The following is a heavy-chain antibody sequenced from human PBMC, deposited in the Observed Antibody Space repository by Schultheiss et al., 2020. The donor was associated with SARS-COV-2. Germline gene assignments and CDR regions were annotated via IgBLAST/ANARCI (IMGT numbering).Heavy chain of an antibody. CDR2: ISYDGSNK. CDR3: ARVHVIRGVIDY. V-gene: IGHV3-30*03. J-gene: IGHJ4*02. D-gene: IGHD3-10*01. Sequence: GGSLRLSCAASGFTFSSYGMHWVRQAPGKGLEWVAVISYDGSNKYYADSVKGRFTISRDNSKNTLYLQMDSLRAEDTAVYYCARVHVIRGVIDYWGQGTLVTVSS. CDR1: GFTFSSYG.